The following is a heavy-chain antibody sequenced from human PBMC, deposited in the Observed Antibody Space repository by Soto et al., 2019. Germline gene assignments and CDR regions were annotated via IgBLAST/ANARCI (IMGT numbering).Heavy chain of an antibody. Sequence: SETLSLTCAVYGGSFSGYYWSWIRQPPGKGLEWIGEINHSGSTNYNPSLKSRVTISVDTSKNQFSLKLSSVTAADTAVYYCARGLQTSYFDYWGQGTLVTVSS. J-gene: IGHJ4*02. CDR1: GGSFSGYY. CDR2: INHSGST. D-gene: IGHD4-17*01. CDR3: ARGLQTSYFDY. V-gene: IGHV4-34*01.